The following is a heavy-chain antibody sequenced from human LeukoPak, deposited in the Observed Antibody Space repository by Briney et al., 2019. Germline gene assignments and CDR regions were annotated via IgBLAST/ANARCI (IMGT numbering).Heavy chain of an antibody. Sequence: GASVKVSCKASGGTFSSYAISWVRQAPGQGLEWMGRIIPILGIANYAQKFQGRVTITADKSTSTAYMELSSLRSEDTAVYYCARDGDGGPMVRGVIKSWFDPWGQGTLVTVSS. V-gene: IGHV1-69*04. CDR3: ARDGDGGPMVRGVIKSWFDP. CDR2: IIPILGIA. J-gene: IGHJ5*02. CDR1: GGTFSSYA. D-gene: IGHD3-10*01.